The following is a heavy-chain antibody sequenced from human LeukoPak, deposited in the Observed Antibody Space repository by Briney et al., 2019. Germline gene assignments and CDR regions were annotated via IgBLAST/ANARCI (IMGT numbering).Heavy chain of an antibody. J-gene: IGHJ4*02. CDR3: TRVGPSTVVDY. Sequence: GGSLRLSCAASGFTFSDSAIHWVRQASGKGLEWVGRIRSKPQSYATAYDESLKGRFTISRDDSRNTAYLQMSSLKIEDTAVYYCTRVGPSTVVDYWGQGTQVTVSS. CDR1: GFTFSDSA. CDR2: IRSKPQSYAT. V-gene: IGHV3-73*01. D-gene: IGHD1-26*01.